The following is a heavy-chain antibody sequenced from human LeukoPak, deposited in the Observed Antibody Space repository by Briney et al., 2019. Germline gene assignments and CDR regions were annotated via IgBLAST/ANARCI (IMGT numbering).Heavy chain of an antibody. CDR3: ARGLSSSWYYYYYGMDV. Sequence: SETLSLTCTVSGGSISSYYWSWTRQPPGKGLEWIGYIYYSGSTNYNPSLKSRVTISVDTSKNQFSLKLSSVTAADTAVYYCARGLSSSWYYYYYGMDVWGQGTTVTVSS. J-gene: IGHJ6*02. D-gene: IGHD6-13*01. V-gene: IGHV4-59*01. CDR2: IYYSGST. CDR1: GGSISSYY.